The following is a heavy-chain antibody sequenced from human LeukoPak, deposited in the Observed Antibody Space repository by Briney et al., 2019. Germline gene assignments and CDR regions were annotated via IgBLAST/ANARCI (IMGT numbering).Heavy chain of an antibody. J-gene: IGHJ5*02. CDR2: INHSGST. D-gene: IGHD3-10*01. Sequence: SETLSLTCAVYGGSFSGYYWSWIRQPPGKGLEWIGEINHSGSTNYNPSLKSRVTISVDTSKNQFSLKLSSVTAAGTAVYYCARRLSGIRYNWFDPWGQGTLVTVSS. CDR1: GGSFSGYY. CDR3: ARRLSGIRYNWFDP. V-gene: IGHV4-34*01.